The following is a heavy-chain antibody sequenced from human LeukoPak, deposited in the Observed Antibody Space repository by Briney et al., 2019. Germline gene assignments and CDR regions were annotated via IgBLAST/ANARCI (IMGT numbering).Heavy chain of an antibody. V-gene: IGHV4-59*08. CDR2: ISYSGST. Sequence: SETLSLTCTVSGGSISSYYWSWIRQPPGKGLGWIGYISYSGSTPYTPSLKSRVTTSVDTSKNQFSLRLSSVTAADTSVYYCARWVDVTVYWGQGTLVTVSS. D-gene: IGHD2-21*02. J-gene: IGHJ4*02. CDR3: ARWVDVTVY. CDR1: GGSISSYY.